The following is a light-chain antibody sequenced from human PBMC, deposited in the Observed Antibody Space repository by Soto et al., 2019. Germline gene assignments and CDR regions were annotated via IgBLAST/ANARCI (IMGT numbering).Light chain of an antibody. Sequence: DIQMTQSPSSLSASVGGRVTITCRASQDISNFLAWYQQKPGEPPQLLIYAASTLQSGVPSRFSASGSGTDFTLTVTNLQPEDFATYYCQKYSSAPLTFGGGTRVEIK. V-gene: IGKV1-27*01. J-gene: IGKJ4*01. CDR3: QKYSSAPLT. CDR2: AAS. CDR1: QDISNF.